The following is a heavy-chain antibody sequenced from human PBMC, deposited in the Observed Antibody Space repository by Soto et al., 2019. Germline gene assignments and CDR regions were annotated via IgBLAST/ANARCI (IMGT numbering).Heavy chain of an antibody. J-gene: IGHJ6*02. V-gene: IGHV4-4*07. Sequence: QVQLQESGPGLVKPSETLSLTCTVSGGSISSYYWSWIRQPAGKGLEWIGRIYTSGSTNYNPSLQSRVTMSVDTSKNQFSLKLSSVTAADTAVYYCARDSSSWWTGWYYYYGMDVWGQGTTVTVSS. CDR3: ARDSSSWWTGWYYYYGMDV. CDR1: GGSISSYY. CDR2: IYTSGST. D-gene: IGHD6-13*01.